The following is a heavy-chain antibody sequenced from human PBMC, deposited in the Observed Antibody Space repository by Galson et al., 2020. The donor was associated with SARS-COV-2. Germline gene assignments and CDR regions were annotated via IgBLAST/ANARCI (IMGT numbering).Heavy chain of an antibody. D-gene: IGHD3-22*01. CDR3: ARETGYWDSSGYFKGNYYFDY. CDR2: IHTSGYT. CDR1: GASISNGRFY. Sequence: SETLSLTCTVSGASISNGRFYWSWIRQPAGKGLEWIGRIHTSGYTNYNPSLKSRVTISVDTSKNQFSLMLSSVTAADTAVYYCARETGYWDSSGYFKGNYYFDYWGQGTLVTVSS. J-gene: IGHJ4*02. V-gene: IGHV4-61*02.